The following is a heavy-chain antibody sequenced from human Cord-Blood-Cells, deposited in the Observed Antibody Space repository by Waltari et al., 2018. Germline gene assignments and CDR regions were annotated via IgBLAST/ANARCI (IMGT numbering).Heavy chain of an antibody. CDR1: GYSISSGYY. J-gene: IGHJ4*02. Sequence: QVQLQESGPGLVKPSETLSLTCAVSGYSISSGYYWGWIRQPPGKGLEWIGSIYHSGSTYNNPSLKSRVTISVDTSKNQFSLKLSSVTAADTAVYYCARGQSYYGSGSYYYFDYWGQGTLVTVSS. CDR2: IYHSGST. V-gene: IGHV4-38-2*01. D-gene: IGHD3-10*01. CDR3: ARGQSYYGSGSYYYFDY.